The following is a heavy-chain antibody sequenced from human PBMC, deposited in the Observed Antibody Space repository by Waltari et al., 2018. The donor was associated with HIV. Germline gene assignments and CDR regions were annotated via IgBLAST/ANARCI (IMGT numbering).Heavy chain of an antibody. CDR2: ISYDGRNK. V-gene: IGHV3-30*18. CDR1: GFTFSDYG. Sequence: QVPLLESGGGVVQPGRSLRLSCEVSGFTFSDYGFHWVRQAPGRGLEWVALISYDGRNKYYAESVKGRFTLSRDNDKNTLFLQMNSLRAEDTAVYYCAKEDFEYGSSSHLGYWGQGTLVTVSS. D-gene: IGHD6-6*01. CDR3: AKEDFEYGSSSHLGY. J-gene: IGHJ4*02.